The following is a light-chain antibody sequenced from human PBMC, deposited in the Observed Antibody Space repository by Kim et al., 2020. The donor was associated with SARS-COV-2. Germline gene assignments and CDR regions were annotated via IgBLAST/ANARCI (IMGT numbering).Light chain of an antibody. Sequence: GQSITISCTGTSSDVGGYNYVSWYQQHPGKAPKLMIYVVSNRPSGVSNRFSGSKSGNTASLTISGLQAEYEADYYCSSYTSSSTVVFGGGTQLTVL. CDR2: VVS. CDR3: SSYTSSSTVV. V-gene: IGLV2-14*03. J-gene: IGLJ2*01. CDR1: SSDVGGYNY.